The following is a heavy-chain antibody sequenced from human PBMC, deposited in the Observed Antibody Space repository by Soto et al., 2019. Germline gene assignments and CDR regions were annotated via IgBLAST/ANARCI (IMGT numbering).Heavy chain of an antibody. D-gene: IGHD6-13*01. J-gene: IGHJ5*02. Sequence: QVQLQESGPGLVKPSETLSLTCTVSGGSISSYYWSWIRQPAGKGLEWIGRIYTSGSTNYNPTLKSRVTMSVDTSKNQVSLKLSSVTAADTAVYYCVTSRSSWYEGWFDPWGQGTLVTVSS. V-gene: IGHV4-4*07. CDR2: IYTSGST. CDR1: GGSISSYY. CDR3: VTSRSSWYEGWFDP.